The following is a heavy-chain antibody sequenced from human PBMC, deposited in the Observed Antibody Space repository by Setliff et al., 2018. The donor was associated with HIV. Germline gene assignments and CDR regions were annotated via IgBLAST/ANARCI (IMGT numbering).Heavy chain of an antibody. CDR3: ARGGRSDGYHIAS. CDR1: GGSISSYF. V-gene: IGHV4-59*01. CDR2: IYHYGSP. J-gene: IGHJ4*02. D-gene: IGHD2-15*01. Sequence: SETLSLTGTVSGGSISSYFWTWILQSPGKGLKWIGYIYHYGSPNYNPSLQSRVTLSVDTSKNQFSLTLTSVTAADTAVYYSARGGRSDGYHIASWGQGILVTVSS.